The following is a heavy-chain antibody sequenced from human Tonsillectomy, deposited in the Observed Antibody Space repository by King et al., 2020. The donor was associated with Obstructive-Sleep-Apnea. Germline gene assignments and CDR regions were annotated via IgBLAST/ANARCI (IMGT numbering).Heavy chain of an antibody. CDR1: GGSISSGAYY. V-gene: IGHV4-31*03. Sequence: VQLQESGPGLVKPSQTLSLTCTVSGGSISSGAYYWSWIRQHPGKGLEWIGYIYYSGSTYYNPSLKSRVTISIDTSKNQFSLKLSSVTSADTAVYYCATSCYYDTGGTRGGYYFDYRGQGTLVTASS. J-gene: IGHJ4*02. CDR2: IYYSGST. D-gene: IGHD3-22*01. CDR3: ATSCYYDTGGTRGGYYFDY.